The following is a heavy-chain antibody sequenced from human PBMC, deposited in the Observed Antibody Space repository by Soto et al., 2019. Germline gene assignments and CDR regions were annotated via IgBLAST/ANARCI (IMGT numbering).Heavy chain of an antibody. CDR1: GYIVTRYG. Sequence: ASVKVSCKASGYIVTRYGISWVRQAPGQGLEWMGWISGYNGDTNYAQKVQGRVTMTTDTSTSTTYMEMRSLRSDDTAVYYCARVHYDFWHNYIGSDAFDIWGQGTMVTVSS. V-gene: IGHV1-18*01. D-gene: IGHD3-3*01. J-gene: IGHJ3*02. CDR3: ARVHYDFWHNYIGSDAFDI. CDR2: ISGYNGDT.